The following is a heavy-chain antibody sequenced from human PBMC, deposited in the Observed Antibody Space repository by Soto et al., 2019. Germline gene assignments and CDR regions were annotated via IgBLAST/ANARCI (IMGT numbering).Heavy chain of an antibody. CDR2: IYHSGST. V-gene: IGHV4-30-2*01. CDR3: ARDGAQWGFDY. CDR1: GGSISSGGYS. J-gene: IGHJ4*02. Sequence: SETLSLTCAVSGGSISSGGYSWSWIRQPPGKGLEWIGYIYHSGSTYYSPSLKSRVTMSIDTSKNQFSLKLNSVTAADTAVYYCARDGAQWGFDYWGQGTLVTVSS. D-gene: IGHD1-26*01.